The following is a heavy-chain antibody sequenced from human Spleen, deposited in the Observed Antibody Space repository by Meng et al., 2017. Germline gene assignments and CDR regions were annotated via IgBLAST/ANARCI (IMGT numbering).Heavy chain of an antibody. CDR2: IIPIFGRT. CDR1: CGTVSSYA. CDR3: ARANPPDY. J-gene: IGHJ4*02. Sequence: VQEVQSGAAVEKAGCEVKGSCYTSCGTVSSYAFSWVRQAPGQWLEWIGGIIPIFGRTNYAQKLQGRVTISADKSKSTVYMELRSLRSEDTAVYYCARANPPDYWGQGTLVTVSS. V-gene: IGHV1-69*06.